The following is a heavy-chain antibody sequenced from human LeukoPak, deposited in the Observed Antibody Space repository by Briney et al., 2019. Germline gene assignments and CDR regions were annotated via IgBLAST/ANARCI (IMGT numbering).Heavy chain of an antibody. CDR3: ARDLGKSLPAVMAWAY. Sequence: SETLSLTCIVSGGSITSYYWTWIRQPPWKGLEWIGYIYYSGSTNYNPSLKSRVTISVDTSKNQFSLKLNSVTAADTAVYYCARDLGKSLPAVMAWAYWGQGTLVTVSS. CDR2: IYYSGST. CDR1: GGSITSYY. V-gene: IGHV4-59*01. J-gene: IGHJ4*02. D-gene: IGHD2-8*01.